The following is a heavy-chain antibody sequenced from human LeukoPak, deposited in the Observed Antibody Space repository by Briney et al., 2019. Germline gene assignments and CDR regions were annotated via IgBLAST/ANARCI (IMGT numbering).Heavy chain of an antibody. CDR2: ISVSGNT. V-gene: IGHV3-23*01. CDR3: AKRDATYYYDSSGYSGPWYFDL. D-gene: IGHD3-22*01. J-gene: IGHJ2*01. CDR1: GFTLSSYA. Sequence: GGSLRLSCAASGFTLSSYAMSWVRQGPGKGLEWVSAISVSGNTYHADSVKGRFTISRDSSKNTLYLQMNSLRAGDAAVYYCAKRDATYYYDSSGYSGPWYFDLWGRGTLVTVSS.